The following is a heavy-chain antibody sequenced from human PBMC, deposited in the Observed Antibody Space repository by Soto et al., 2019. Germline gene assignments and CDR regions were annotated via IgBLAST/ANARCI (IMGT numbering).Heavy chain of an antibody. D-gene: IGHD3-3*01. CDR2: IRSKTFGGTT. V-gene: IGHV3-49*04. CDR3: TRGEGGWSGYDDY. J-gene: IGHJ4*02. Sequence: PGGSLRLSCTTSGFTCADYAMSWVRQAPGKGLDGVGFIRSKTFGGTTEYAASVRGRFTISSDDSKGIAYLQMNSLKTDDTAVYYCTRGEGGWSGYDDYWGRGTLVTVSS. CDR1: GFTCADYA.